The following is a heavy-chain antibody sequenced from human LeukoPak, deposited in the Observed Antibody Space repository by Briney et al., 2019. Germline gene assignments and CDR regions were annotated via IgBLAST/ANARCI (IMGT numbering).Heavy chain of an antibody. D-gene: IGHD6-19*01. V-gene: IGHV3-23*01. Sequence: GGSLRLSCAASGFTFSSYAMSWVRQAPGKGLQWVSAIRGSGGSTYYADSVKGRFTISRDNSKNTLYLQMNSLRAEDTAVYYCASFYSSGWDWGQGTLVTVSS. CDR3: ASFYSSGWD. CDR2: IRGSGGST. J-gene: IGHJ4*02. CDR1: GFTFSSYA.